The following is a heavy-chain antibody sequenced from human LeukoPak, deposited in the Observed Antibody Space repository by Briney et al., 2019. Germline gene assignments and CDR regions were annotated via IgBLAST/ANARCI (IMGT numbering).Heavy chain of an antibody. Sequence: ASVKVSCKASGCTFTSYYMHWVRQAPGQGLEWMGMINPTGGSTSNAQKFQGRVTMTRDTSTSTVYMELSSLRSEDTAVYYCARSQYYGMDVWGQGTTVTVSS. CDR1: GCTFTSYY. J-gene: IGHJ6*02. CDR2: INPTGGST. V-gene: IGHV1-46*01. CDR3: ARSQYYGMDV.